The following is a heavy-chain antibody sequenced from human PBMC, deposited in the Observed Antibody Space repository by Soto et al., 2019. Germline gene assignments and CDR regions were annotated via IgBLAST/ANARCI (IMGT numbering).Heavy chain of an antibody. J-gene: IGHJ6*02. V-gene: IGHV3-23*01. CDR2: ISGSGGST. D-gene: IGHD3-10*01. Sequence: GGSLRLSCAASGFTFSSYAMSWVRQAPGKGLEWVSAISGSGGSTYYADSVKGRFTISRDNSKNTLYLQMNSLRAEDTAVYYCAKVQVGITMVRGTASINYYYGMDVWGQGTTVTVSS. CDR3: AKVQVGITMVRGTASINYYYGMDV. CDR1: GFTFSSYA.